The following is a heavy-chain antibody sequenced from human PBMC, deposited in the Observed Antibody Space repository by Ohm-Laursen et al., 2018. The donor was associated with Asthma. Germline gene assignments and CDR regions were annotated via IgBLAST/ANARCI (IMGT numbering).Heavy chain of an antibody. Sequence: GSLRLSCSASGFTVSSTYMSWVRQAPGKGLEWVSLIDSGGITYYADSVRGRSTISIDNSTNTLYLQVNSLRAEDTAVYYCARDLLTELVVPGYWGQGTLVTVSS. V-gene: IGHV3-66*01. D-gene: IGHD3-9*01. CDR2: IDSGGIT. J-gene: IGHJ4*02. CDR1: GFTVSSTY. CDR3: ARDLLTELVVPGY.